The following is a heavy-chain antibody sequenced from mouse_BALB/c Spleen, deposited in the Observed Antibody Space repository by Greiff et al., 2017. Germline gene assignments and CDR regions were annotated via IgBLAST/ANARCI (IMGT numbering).Heavy chain of an antibody. CDR2: IDPENGDT. CDR3: NACYYRYDGYAMDY. J-gene: IGHJ4*01. D-gene: IGHD2-14*01. Sequence: EVQLQQSGAELVRSGASVKLSCTASGFNIKDYYMHWVKQRPEQGLEWIGWIDPENGDTEYAPRFQGKATMTADTSSNTAYLQLSSLTSEDTAVYYCNACYYRYDGYAMDYWGQGTSVTVSS. V-gene: IGHV14-4*02. CDR1: GFNIKDYY.